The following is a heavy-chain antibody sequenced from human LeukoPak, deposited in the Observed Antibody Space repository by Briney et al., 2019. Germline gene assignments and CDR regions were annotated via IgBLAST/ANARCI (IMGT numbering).Heavy chain of an antibody. CDR1: RFTFSDYW. CDR2: IKQDGSEK. D-gene: IGHD3-10*01. Sequence: PGGSLRLSCAASRFTFSDYWMSWVRQAPGKGLEWVANIKQDGSEKYYVDPVKGRFTISRDNAKNSLYLQMNSLRAEDTAVYYCARSHRSFASGSGDFSGQGTLVTVSS. J-gene: IGHJ4*02. V-gene: IGHV3-7*05. CDR3: ARSHRSFASGSGDF.